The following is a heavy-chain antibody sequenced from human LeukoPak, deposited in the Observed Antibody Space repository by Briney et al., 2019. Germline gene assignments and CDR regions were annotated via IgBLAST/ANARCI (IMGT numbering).Heavy chain of an antibody. CDR1: GFTFSNCA. CDR2: ISDSGGST. V-gene: IGHV3-23*01. J-gene: IGHJ4*02. Sequence: GGSLRLSCAASGFTFSNCAMSWVRQASGKGLEWVSGISDSGGSTYYADSVKGRFTISRDNSKNTLYLQMNSLRAEDTAVYYCARDLYDSSGYYPFDYWGQGTLVTVSS. D-gene: IGHD3-22*01. CDR3: ARDLYDSSGYYPFDY.